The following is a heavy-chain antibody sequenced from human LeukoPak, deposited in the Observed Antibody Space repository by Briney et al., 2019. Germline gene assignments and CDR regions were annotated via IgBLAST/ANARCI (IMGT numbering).Heavy chain of an antibody. CDR3: ANGDSSGYYYFNWFDP. J-gene: IGHJ5*02. CDR2: ISGSGGST. V-gene: IGHV3-23*01. Sequence: GGSLRLSCAASGFTFSSYAMSRVRQAPGKGLEWVSAISGSGGSTYYADSVKGRFTISRDNSKNTLYLQMNSLRAEDTAVYYCANGDSSGYYYFNWFDPWGQGTLVTVSS. CDR1: GFTFSSYA. D-gene: IGHD3-22*01.